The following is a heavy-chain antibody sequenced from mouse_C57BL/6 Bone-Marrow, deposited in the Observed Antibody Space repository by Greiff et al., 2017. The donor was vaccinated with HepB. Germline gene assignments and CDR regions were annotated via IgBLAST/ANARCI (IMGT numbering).Heavy chain of an antibody. J-gene: IGHJ1*03. Sequence: VQLQQSGPELVKPGASVKISCKASGYSFTDYNMNWVKQSNGKSLEWIGVINPNYGTTSYNQKFKGKATLTVDQSSSTAYMQLNSLTSEDSAVYYCATLYYGGSLPYSDVWGTGTTVTVSS. CDR2: INPNYGTT. CDR1: GYSFTDYN. CDR3: ATLYYGGSLPYSDV. D-gene: IGHD1-1*01. V-gene: IGHV1-39*01.